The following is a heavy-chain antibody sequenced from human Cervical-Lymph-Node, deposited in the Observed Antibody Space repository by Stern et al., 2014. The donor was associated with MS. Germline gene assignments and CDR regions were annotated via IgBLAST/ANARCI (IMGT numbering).Heavy chain of an antibody. V-gene: IGHV2-70*04. CDR1: GFSLNTTRMR. CDR2: IDWDDDE. J-gene: IGHJ4*02. CDR3: ARMTPKAGATNFDY. D-gene: IGHD1-26*01. Sequence: QVTLRESGPALVQPTQTLTLTCTFSGFSLNTTRMRVSWIRQPPGKGLEWLARIDWDDDELYSPSLRSRPAVLTVHTPNQLVLTMTNMDPVDTATYFCARMTPKAGATNFDYWGPGMLVTVSS.